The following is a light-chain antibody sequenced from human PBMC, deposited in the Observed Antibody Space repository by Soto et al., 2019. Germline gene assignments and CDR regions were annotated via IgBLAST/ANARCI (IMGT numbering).Light chain of an antibody. CDR2: DVS. V-gene: IGLV2-14*01. J-gene: IGLJ1*01. CDR3: SSYTSSSTL. Sequence: QSVLTQPASVSGSPGQSITISCTGTSSDVGGYNYVSWYQQHPGKAPKLTIYDVSNRPSGVSNRFSGFKSGNTASLTISGLQAEDEADYYCSSYTSSSTLFGTGTKVTVL. CDR1: SSDVGGYNY.